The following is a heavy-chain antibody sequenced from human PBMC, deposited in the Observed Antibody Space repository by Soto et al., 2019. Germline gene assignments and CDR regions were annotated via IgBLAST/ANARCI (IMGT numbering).Heavy chain of an antibody. V-gene: IGHV3-30-3*01. CDR3: ARESISIRWLQSSNWFDP. CDR1: GFTFSSYA. J-gene: IGHJ5*02. Sequence: QVQLVESGGGVVQPGRSLRLSCAASGFTFSSYAMHWVRQAPGKGLEWVAVISYDGSNKYYADSVKGRFTISRDNSKNTLYLQMNSLRAEDTAVYYCARESISIRWLQSSNWFDPWGQGTLVTVSS. D-gene: IGHD5-12*01. CDR2: ISYDGSNK.